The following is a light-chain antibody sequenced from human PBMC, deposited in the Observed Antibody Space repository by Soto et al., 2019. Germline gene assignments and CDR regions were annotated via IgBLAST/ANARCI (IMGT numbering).Light chain of an antibody. V-gene: IGKV4-1*01. Sequence: DIVMTQSPDYLAVSLGERATINCKSSQSVLYSSNNKNYLAWYQQKPGQPPNLLIYWASTRESGVPDRFSGSGSGTNFTLTISSLQAEDVAVYYCQQYYNTPWTFGQGTKVDIK. CDR3: QQYYNTPWT. J-gene: IGKJ1*01. CDR1: QSVLYSSNNKNY. CDR2: WAS.